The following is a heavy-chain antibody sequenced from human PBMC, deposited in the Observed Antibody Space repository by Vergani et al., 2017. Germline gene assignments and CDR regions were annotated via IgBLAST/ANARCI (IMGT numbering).Heavy chain of an antibody. CDR1: GGSISSGDYY. D-gene: IGHD2-15*01. CDR2: IYYSGST. V-gene: IGHV4-30-4*01. Sequence: QVRLQESGPGLVKPSETLALTCTVSGGSISSGDYYWSWIRQPPGKGLEWIGYIYYSGSTYYNPSLKSRVTISVDTSKNQFSLKLSSVTAADTAVYYCAREVVAATVNWFDPWGQGTLVTVSS. J-gene: IGHJ5*02. CDR3: AREVVAATVNWFDP.